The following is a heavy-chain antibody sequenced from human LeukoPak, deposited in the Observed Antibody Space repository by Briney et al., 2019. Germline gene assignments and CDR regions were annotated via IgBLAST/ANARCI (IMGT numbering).Heavy chain of an antibody. J-gene: IGHJ4*02. D-gene: IGHD3-10*01. V-gene: IGHV4-34*01. CDR3: AREGRNYYGSGSPVPSYFDY. CDR2: INHSGST. Sequence: PSETLSLTCAVYGGSFSGYYWSWIRQPPGKGLEWIGEINHSGSTNYNPSLKSRVTISVDTSKNQFSLKLSSVTAADTAVYYCAREGRNYYGSGSPVPSYFDYWGQGTLVTVSS. CDR1: GGSFSGYY.